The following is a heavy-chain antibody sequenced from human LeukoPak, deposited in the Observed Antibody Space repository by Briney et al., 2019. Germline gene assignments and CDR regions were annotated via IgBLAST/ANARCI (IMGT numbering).Heavy chain of an antibody. V-gene: IGHV3-7*01. CDR3: AKDIQRGFDYTNSLDS. CDR1: GFTFSSYW. J-gene: IGHJ4*02. Sequence: GGSLRLSCAASGFTFSSYWMSWVRQTPGKGLEWVAIILQDGSEKHYVASVKGRFTISRDNAKNSVYLQMNGLRAEDTAVYYCAKDIQRGFDYTNSLDSWGQGTLVIVSS. CDR2: ILQDGSEK. D-gene: IGHD4-11*01.